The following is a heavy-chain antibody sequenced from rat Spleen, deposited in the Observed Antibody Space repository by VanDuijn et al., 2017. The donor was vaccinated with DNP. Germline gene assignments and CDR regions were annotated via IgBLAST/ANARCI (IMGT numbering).Heavy chain of an antibody. CDR2: INYSGST. D-gene: IGHD1-7*01. J-gene: IGHJ2*01. CDR1: GSSITSNY. CDR3: ARWTRYFDY. Sequence: EVQLQESGSGLVKPSQSLSLTCSVTGSSITSNYWGWIRKFPGNKMEYIGHINYSGSTNYNPSLKSRISITRDTSKNHFFLHLNSVTTEDTATYYCARWTRYFDYWGQGVMVTVSS. V-gene: IGHV3-1*01.